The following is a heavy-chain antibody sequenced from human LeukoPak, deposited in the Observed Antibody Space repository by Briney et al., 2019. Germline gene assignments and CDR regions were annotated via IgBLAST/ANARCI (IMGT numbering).Heavy chain of an antibody. CDR3: ARVGDYYDSSGSYTL. V-gene: IGHV4-39*07. D-gene: IGHD3-22*01. Sequence: PSETLSLTCTVSGGSISSSSYYWGWIRQPPGKGLEWIVSIYYSGSTYYNPSLKSRVTISVDTSKNQFSLKLSSVTAADTAVYYCARVGDYYDSSGSYTLWGQGTLVTVSS. CDR2: IYYSGST. CDR1: GGSISSSSYY. J-gene: IGHJ4*02.